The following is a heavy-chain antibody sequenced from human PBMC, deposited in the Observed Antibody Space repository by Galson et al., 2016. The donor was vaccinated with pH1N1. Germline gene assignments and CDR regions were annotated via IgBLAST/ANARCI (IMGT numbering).Heavy chain of an antibody. CDR1: GFTFSAYW. V-gene: IGHV3-74*01. Sequence: SLRLSCEASGFTFSAYWMHWVRQAPGKGLVWVSRVYTDGGRTGYADSVRGRFTISRDNAKNTLYLQMSSLRAEDTAVYYCARGDYVGYSGDQWGQGTLVAVSS. CDR3: ARGDYVGYSGDQ. D-gene: IGHD4-23*01. J-gene: IGHJ4*02. CDR2: VYTDGGRT.